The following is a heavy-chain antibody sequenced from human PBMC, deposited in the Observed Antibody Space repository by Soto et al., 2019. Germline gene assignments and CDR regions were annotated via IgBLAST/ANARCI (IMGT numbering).Heavy chain of an antibody. V-gene: IGHV4-4*02. D-gene: IGHD1-26*01. CDR3: ARDPPQLNSGSYDYRAFDI. J-gene: IGHJ3*02. Sequence: PSETLSLTCAVSGGSISSSNWWSWVRQPPGKGLEWIGEIYHSGSTNYNPSLKSRVTISVDKSKNQFSLKLSSVTAADTAVYYCARDPPQLNSGSYDYRAFDIWGQGTMVTVAS. CDR1: GGSISSSNW. CDR2: IYHSGST.